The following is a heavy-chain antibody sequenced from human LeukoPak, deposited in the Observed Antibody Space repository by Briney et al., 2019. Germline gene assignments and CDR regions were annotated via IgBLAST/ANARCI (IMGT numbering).Heavy chain of an antibody. CDR3: ARALGRGRITMVRGAPSYFDY. D-gene: IGHD3-10*01. Sequence: SETLSLTRTVSGGSISSYYWSWIRQPPGKGLEWIGYIYYSGSTNYNPSLKSRVIISVDTSKNQFSLKLSSVTAADTAVYYCARALGRGRITMVRGAPSYFDYWGQGTLVTVSS. CDR1: GGSISSYY. V-gene: IGHV4-59*01. CDR2: IYYSGST. J-gene: IGHJ4*02.